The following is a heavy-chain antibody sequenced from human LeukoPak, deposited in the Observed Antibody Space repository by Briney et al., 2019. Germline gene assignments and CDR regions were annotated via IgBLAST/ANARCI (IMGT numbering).Heavy chain of an antibody. CDR2: ISAYNGNT. V-gene: IGHV1-18*01. Sequence: ASVKVSCKASGYTFTSYGISWVRQAPGQGLEWMGWISAYNGNTNYAQKLQGRVTMTTDTSTSTAYMELRSLRSDDTAVYYCARDNYDILTGYQFDYWGQGTLVTVSP. CDR1: GYTFTSYG. J-gene: IGHJ4*02. D-gene: IGHD3-9*01. CDR3: ARDNYDILTGYQFDY.